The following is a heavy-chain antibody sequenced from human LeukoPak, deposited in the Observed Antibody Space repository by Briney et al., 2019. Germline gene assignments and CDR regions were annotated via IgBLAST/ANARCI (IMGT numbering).Heavy chain of an antibody. J-gene: IGHJ4*02. Sequence: SETLSLTCSASGGSIRSSYWSWIRQPAGKGLEWIGRIYASGSTNYNPSLKSRVTMSVDTSKNQFSMNLASVTAADTAVYYCARDNGDYGGFDYWGQGALVTVSS. CDR2: IYASGST. V-gene: IGHV4-4*07. CDR3: ARDNGDYGGFDY. D-gene: IGHD4-17*01. CDR1: GGSIRSSY.